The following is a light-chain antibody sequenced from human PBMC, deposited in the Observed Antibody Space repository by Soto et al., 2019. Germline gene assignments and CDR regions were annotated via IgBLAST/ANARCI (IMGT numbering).Light chain of an antibody. CDR3: QQYGSSPYT. V-gene: IGKV3-20*01. J-gene: IGKJ2*01. CDR2: VAS. Sequence: EIVLTQSPGTLSLSPGERATLSCRASQSVGTNYLAWYQQKPGQAPRLLIYVASNRATGIPDRFSGSGSGTDFTLTISRLEPEDFAVYYCQQYGSSPYTFGQGTKPEIK. CDR1: QSVGTNY.